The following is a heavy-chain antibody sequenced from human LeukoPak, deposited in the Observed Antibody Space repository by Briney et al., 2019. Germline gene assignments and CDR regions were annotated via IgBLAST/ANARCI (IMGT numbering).Heavy chain of an antibody. V-gene: IGHV4-34*01. J-gene: IGHJ3*02. CDR2: INHSGST. CDR1: GGSFSGYY. D-gene: IGHD3-22*01. Sequence: ASETLSLTCAVYGGSFSGYYWSWIRQPPGKGLEWIGEINHSGSTNYNPSLKSRVTISVDTSKNQFSLKLSSVTAADTAVYYCARSLYYYGSSGYYEDDAFDIWGQGTMVTVSS. CDR3: ARSLYYYGSSGYYEDDAFDI.